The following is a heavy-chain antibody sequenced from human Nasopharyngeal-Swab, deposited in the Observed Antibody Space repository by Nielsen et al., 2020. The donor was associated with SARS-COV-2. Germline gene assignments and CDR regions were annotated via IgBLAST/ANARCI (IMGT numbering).Heavy chain of an antibody. CDR1: GFTFSSCS. CDR3: ARDHYYYGMDV. Sequence: GESLKISCAASGFTFSSCSINWVRQAPGKGLEWVSYISSSSRTIYYADSVKGRFTISRDNAKNSLYLQMNSLRAEDTAVYYCARDHYYYGMDVWGQGTTVTVSS. V-gene: IGHV3-48*04. CDR2: ISSSSRTI. J-gene: IGHJ6*02.